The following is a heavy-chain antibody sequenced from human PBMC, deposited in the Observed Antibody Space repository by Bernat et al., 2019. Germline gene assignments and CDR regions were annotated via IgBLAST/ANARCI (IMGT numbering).Heavy chain of an antibody. V-gene: IGHV3-74*02. J-gene: IGHJ6*02. CDR3: ARAAGTIHFLTGAQDDYYGMDV. CDR2: INSDGSST. CDR1: GFTFSSYW. D-gene: IGHD6-13*01. Sequence: EVQLLESGGGLVQPGGSLRLSCAASGFTFSSYWMHWVRQAPGKGLVWVSRINSDGSSTSYADSVKGRFTISRDNAKNTLYLQMNSLRAEDTAVYYCARAAGTIHFLTGAQDDYYGMDVWGQGTTVTVSS.